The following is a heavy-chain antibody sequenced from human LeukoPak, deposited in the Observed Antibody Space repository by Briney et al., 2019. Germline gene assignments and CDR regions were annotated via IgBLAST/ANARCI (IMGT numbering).Heavy chain of an antibody. J-gene: IGHJ6*02. CDR3: AKDIGAHYYGYTYYYYGMDV. Sequence: GGSLRLSCAASGFTFSSYGMHWVRQAPGKGLEWVAVIWYDGSNKYYADSVKGRFTISRDNSKNTLYLQMNSLRAEDTAVYYCAKDIGAHYYGYTYYYYGMDVWGQGTTVTVSS. CDR1: GFTFSSYG. V-gene: IGHV3-33*06. CDR2: IWYDGSNK. D-gene: IGHD3-10*01.